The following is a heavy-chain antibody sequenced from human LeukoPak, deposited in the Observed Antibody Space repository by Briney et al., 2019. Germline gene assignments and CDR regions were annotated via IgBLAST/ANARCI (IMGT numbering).Heavy chain of an antibody. D-gene: IGHD6-19*01. V-gene: IGHV3-33*01. CDR2: IWFDGSNK. CDR1: GFTFSNYD. Sequence: GRSLTLTCAASGFTFSNYDRHWVRQAPGKGLEWVAVIWFDGSNKFYADSVKGRFTISRDNSKNTLYLQMTILRAENTALYYFVSSAGALIDWWGQGTLVIVSS. J-gene: IGHJ4*02. CDR3: VSSAGALIDW.